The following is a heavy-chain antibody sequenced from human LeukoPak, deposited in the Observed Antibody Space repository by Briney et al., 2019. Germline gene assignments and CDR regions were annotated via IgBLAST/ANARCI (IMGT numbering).Heavy chain of an antibody. CDR2: ISGGGGST. D-gene: IGHD3-22*01. CDR1: GFTFSNSA. V-gene: IGHV3-23*01. J-gene: IGHJ3*02. CDR3: AKARCSGYAFDAFDM. Sequence: PGGSLRLSCAASGFTFSNSAMNWVRQAPGKGPEWVSVISGGGGSTFYADSVKGRFTISRDNSKNTLYLQMNSLRAEDTAVYYCAKARCSGYAFDAFDMWGQGTMVSASS.